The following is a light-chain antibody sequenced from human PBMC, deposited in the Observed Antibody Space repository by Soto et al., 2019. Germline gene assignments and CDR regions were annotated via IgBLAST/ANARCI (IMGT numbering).Light chain of an antibody. CDR3: QQYNNWPRAP. V-gene: IGKV3-15*01. Sequence: IVMTQSPATLSVSPGERATLSCRASQSINSNLAWYQQKPGQAPRLLMFRASIRATGFPARFSGSGSGTEFNITISSLQSEDSAIYYCQQYNNWPRAPFGGGTKV. J-gene: IGKJ4*01. CDR2: RAS. CDR1: QSINSN.